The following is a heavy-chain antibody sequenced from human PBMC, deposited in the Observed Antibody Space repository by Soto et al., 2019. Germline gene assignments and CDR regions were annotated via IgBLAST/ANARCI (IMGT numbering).Heavy chain of an antibody. D-gene: IGHD2-15*01. CDR1: GFTFGIYS. Sequence: PGGSLRLSCAASGFTFGIYSMNWVRQAPGKGLEWISYINGSSSTMYYADSVKGRFIISRDNADNSLYLQMNSLRDADTAVYYCARGDRFRCSGDRCFSDGLFLSWGQGTLVTVFS. J-gene: IGHJ5*02. CDR3: ARGDRFRCSGDRCFSDGLFLS. CDR2: INGSSSTM. V-gene: IGHV3-48*02.